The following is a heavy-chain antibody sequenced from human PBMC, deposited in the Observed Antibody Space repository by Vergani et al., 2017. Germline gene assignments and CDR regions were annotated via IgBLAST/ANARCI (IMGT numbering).Heavy chain of an antibody. CDR2: ILPGDSDT. D-gene: IGHD3-22*01. CDR3: TRNYDSHGFFSDS. J-gene: IGHJ4*02. CDR1: GFSFTNYW. V-gene: IGHV5-51*01. Sequence: EVQLVQSRTEVKKPGESLKISCRGSGFSFTNYWIGWVRQTPEKGLEWMRLILPGDSDTRYSPSFQGQVTISTDNSISTAYLQWSSLKASDTAIYYCTRNYDSHGFFSDSWGQGTLVTVSS.